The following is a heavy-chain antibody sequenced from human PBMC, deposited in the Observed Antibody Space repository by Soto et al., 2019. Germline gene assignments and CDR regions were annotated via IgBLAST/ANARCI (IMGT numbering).Heavy chain of an antibody. CDR1: GFTFSSYA. CDR2: ISYDGSNK. J-gene: IGHJ4*02. D-gene: IGHD3-22*01. Sequence: SLRLSCAASGFTFSSYAMHWVRQAPGKGLEWVAVISYDGSNKYYADSVKGRFTISRDNSKNTLYLQMNSLRAEDTAVYYCARESTFYYYDSSGYLSPPDFDYWGQGTLVTVSS. CDR3: ARESTFYYYDSSGYLSPPDFDY. V-gene: IGHV3-30-3*01.